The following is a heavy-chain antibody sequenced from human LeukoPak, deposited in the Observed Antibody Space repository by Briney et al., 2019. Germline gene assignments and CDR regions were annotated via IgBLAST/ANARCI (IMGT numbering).Heavy chain of an antibody. CDR1: GFTFSDYY. V-gene: IGHV3-11*04. CDR3: ARDGGRGSGSYSYYGMDV. D-gene: IGHD3-10*01. CDR2: ISSSSSTI. Sequence: GGSLRLSCAASGFTFSDYYMSWIRQAPGKGLEWVSYISSSSSTIYYADSVKGRFTISRDNAKNSLYLQMNSLRAEDTAVYYCARDGGRGSGSYSYYGMDVWGQGTTVTVSS. J-gene: IGHJ6*02.